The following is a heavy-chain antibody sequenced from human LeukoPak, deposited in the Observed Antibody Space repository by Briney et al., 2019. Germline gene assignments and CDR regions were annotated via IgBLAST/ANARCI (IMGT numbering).Heavy chain of an antibody. J-gene: IGHJ4*02. CDR1: GGSISSYY. V-gene: IGHV4-4*07. CDR2: IYTSGST. Sequence: SETLSLTCTVSGGSISSYYWSWIRQPAGKGLEWIGRIYTSGSTNYNPSPKSRVTMSVDTSKNQFSLKLSSVTAADTAVYYCARDLVAGTSFDYWGQGTLVTVSS. CDR3: ARDLVAGTSFDY. D-gene: IGHD6-19*01.